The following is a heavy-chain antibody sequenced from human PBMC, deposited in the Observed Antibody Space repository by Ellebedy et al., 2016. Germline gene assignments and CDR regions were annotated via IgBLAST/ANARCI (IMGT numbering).Heavy chain of an antibody. CDR3: VKDAVAMAGWAEH. J-gene: IGHJ1*01. Sequence: GGSLRLSCAASGFTVSTNYMSWVRQAPGKGLEWVSGITWNGDSLGYVDSVKGRFTISRDNAKNSLYLEMNSLRFEDTGLYYCVKDAVAMAGWAEHWGQGTLVTVSS. V-gene: IGHV3-20*04. CDR1: GFTVSTNY. D-gene: IGHD6-19*01. CDR2: ITWNGDSL.